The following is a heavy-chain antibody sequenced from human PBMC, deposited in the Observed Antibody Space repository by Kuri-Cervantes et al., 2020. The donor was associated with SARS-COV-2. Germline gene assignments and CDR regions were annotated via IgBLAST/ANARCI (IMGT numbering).Heavy chain of an antibody. CDR1: GGSISSYY. D-gene: IGHD2-2*01. Sequence: SETLSLTCTVSGGSISSYYWSWIRQPPGKGLEWIGYIYYSGSTNYNPSLKSRVTISVDTSKNQFSLKLSSVTAADTAVYYCARVVIPAALDYWGQGTLVTVSS. CDR3: ARVVIPAALDY. CDR2: IYYSGST. V-gene: IGHV4-59*01. J-gene: IGHJ4*02.